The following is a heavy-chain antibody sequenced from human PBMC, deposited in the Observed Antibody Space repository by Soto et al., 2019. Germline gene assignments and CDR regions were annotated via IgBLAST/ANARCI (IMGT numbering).Heavy chain of an antibody. CDR1: GGSFSGYY. D-gene: IGHD5-12*01. CDR3: ARGRVNGGYATRNYFDY. CDR2: INHSGST. Sequence: SETLSLTCAVYGGSFSGYYWSWIRQPPGKGLEWIGEINHSGSTNYNPSLKSRVTISVDTSKNQFSLKLSSVTAADTAVYYCARGRVNGGYATRNYFDYWGQGTLVTVS. V-gene: IGHV4-34*01. J-gene: IGHJ4*02.